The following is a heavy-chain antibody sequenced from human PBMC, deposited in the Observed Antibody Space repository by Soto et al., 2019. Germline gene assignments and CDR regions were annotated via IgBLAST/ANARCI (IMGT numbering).Heavy chain of an antibody. Sequence: SETLSLTCDVSGGSIDNSHSFWGWVRQPPGRGLEFLGSVYYSGGTYYNPSLKSRVTMSVDTSKSQSSLKLTSVTAADTAVYYCARGEDAFFYYGLDVWGQGITVTVSS. CDR1: GGSIDNSHSF. V-gene: IGHV4-39*07. CDR2: VYYSGGT. J-gene: IGHJ6*02. CDR3: ARGEDAFFYYGLDV.